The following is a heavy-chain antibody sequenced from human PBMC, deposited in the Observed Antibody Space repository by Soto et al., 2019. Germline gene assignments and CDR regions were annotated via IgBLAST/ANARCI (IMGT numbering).Heavy chain of an antibody. Sequence: SETLSLTCTVSGGSISSGGYYWSWIRQHPGKGLEWIGYIYYSGSTYYNPSLKSRVTISRDNSKNTVSLQMNSLRDEDSAAYYCATTGPYWGQGTLVTVSS. J-gene: IGHJ4*02. V-gene: IGHV4-31*03. CDR1: GGSISSGGYY. CDR2: IYYSGST. CDR3: ATTGPY.